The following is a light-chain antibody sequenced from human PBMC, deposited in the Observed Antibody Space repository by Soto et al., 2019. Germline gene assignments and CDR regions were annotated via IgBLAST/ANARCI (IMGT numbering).Light chain of an antibody. J-gene: IGLJ3*02. V-gene: IGLV6-57*01. CDR1: SGSIASNY. CDR3: QSYDSSNQV. Sequence: NFMLTQPHSVSESPGKTVTMSCTRSSGSIASNYVQWFQQRPGSSPTTVIYEDHQRPSGVPDRFSGSIDSSSNSASLTISGLRTEDEADYYCQSYDSSNQVFGGGTKLTVL. CDR2: EDH.